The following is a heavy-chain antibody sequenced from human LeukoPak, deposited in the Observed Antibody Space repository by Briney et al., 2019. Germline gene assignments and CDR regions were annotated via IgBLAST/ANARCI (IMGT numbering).Heavy chain of an antibody. V-gene: IGHV3-11*01. CDR3: AREVVIVPDYFYYGLDV. CDR2: ISSSGDSL. CDR1: GFTFSDYY. J-gene: IGHJ6*02. Sequence: GGSLRLSCAASGFTFSDYYMTWIRQAPGKGLEWVSFISSSGDSLYYADSVRGRFTISRDNAKNSLFLQMNSLRAEDTAVYYCAREVVIVPDYFYYGLDVWGQGTTVTVSS. D-gene: IGHD2/OR15-2a*01.